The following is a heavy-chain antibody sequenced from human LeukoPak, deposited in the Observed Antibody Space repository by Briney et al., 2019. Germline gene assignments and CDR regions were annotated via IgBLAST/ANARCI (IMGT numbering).Heavy chain of an antibody. CDR1: GYTFTDYY. CDR2: INPKIGGT. CDR3: ARDSSRRPQKYDIATSFSTEN. Sequence: ASVTVSCKTSGYTFTDYYIHWVRQAPGQGLESMEWINPKIGGTNYAPRFQGRVSMTSDTSITTAYMQLRRVTSDDTAVYYCARDSSRRPQKYDIATSFSTENWGQGTLVAVSS. J-gene: IGHJ4*02. V-gene: IGHV1-2*02. D-gene: IGHD3-9*01.